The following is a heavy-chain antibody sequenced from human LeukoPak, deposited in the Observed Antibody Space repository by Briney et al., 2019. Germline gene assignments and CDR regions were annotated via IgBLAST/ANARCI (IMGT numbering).Heavy chain of an antibody. CDR2: ISAYKGNT. Sequence: ASVKVSCKASGYTFTSNGISWVRQAPGQGLEWMGWISAYKGNTNYAQKLQGRVTMTTDTSTSTAYMELRSLRSDDTAVYYCARELEIVVVPAAYDAFDIWGQGTMVTVSS. J-gene: IGHJ3*02. CDR3: ARELEIVVVPAAYDAFDI. D-gene: IGHD2-2*01. CDR1: GYTFTSNG. V-gene: IGHV1-18*04.